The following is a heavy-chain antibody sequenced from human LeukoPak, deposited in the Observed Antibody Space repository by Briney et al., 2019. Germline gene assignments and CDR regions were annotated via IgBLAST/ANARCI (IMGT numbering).Heavy chain of an antibody. CDR2: IIPILGIA. D-gene: IGHD6-13*01. Sequence: SVKVSCKASGGTFSSYAISWVRQAPGQGLEWMGRIIPILGIANYAQKFQGRVTITADKSTSTAYMELSSLRSEDTAVYYCARALGVYLNWFDPWGQGTLVTVSS. CDR3: ARALGVYLNWFDP. CDR1: GGTFSSYA. V-gene: IGHV1-69*04. J-gene: IGHJ5*02.